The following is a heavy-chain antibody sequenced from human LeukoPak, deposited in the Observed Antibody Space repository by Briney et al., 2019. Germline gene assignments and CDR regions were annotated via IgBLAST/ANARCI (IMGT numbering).Heavy chain of an antibody. Sequence: GGSLRLSCAASGFTFSTFAMIWVRQPPGKGLEWVSSIFPSGGEIHYADSVKGRFTISRDNSKSILSLQMNSLRAEDTAIYYCATYRQVLLPFESWGQGTLVTVSS. CDR1: GFTFSTFA. CDR2: IFPSGGEI. CDR3: ATYRQVLLPFES. V-gene: IGHV3-23*01. D-gene: IGHD5-18*01. J-gene: IGHJ4*02.